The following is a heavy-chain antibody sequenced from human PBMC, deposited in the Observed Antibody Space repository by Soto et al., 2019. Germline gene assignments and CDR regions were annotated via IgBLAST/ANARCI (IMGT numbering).Heavy chain of an antibody. CDR3: AKGGGSARDFDY. Sequence: GGSLRLSCTGSGFTFGNYGMHWVRQAPGKGLEGVASASYDGNNKYYADSLKGRFTISRDNSKKMVYLQMTSLGPEDTAVYYCAKGGGSARDFDYWGQGALVTVSS. J-gene: IGHJ4*02. CDR1: GFTFGNYG. CDR2: ASYDGNNK. D-gene: IGHD1-26*01. V-gene: IGHV3-30*18.